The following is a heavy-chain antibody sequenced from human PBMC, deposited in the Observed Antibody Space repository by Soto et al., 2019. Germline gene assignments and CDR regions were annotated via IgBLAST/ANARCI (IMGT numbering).Heavy chain of an antibody. CDR1: GFTFSSFA. J-gene: IGHJ4*02. D-gene: IGHD2-15*01. CDR3: AKDLGFCSGGSCYSEGYFDY. Sequence: GGSLRLSCAASGFTFSSFAMSWVRQAPGKGLEWVSAVSGSGVSTYYADSVKGRFTISRDNSKNTLYLQMNMLRTEDTAVYYCAKDLGFCSGGSCYSEGYFDYWGQGALVTVSS. CDR2: VSGSGVST. V-gene: IGHV3-23*01.